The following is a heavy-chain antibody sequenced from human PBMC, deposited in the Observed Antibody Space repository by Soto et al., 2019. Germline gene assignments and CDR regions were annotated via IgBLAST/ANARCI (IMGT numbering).Heavy chain of an antibody. D-gene: IGHD6-19*01. J-gene: IGHJ4*02. CDR2: ISYDGSNK. V-gene: IGHV3-30*03. Sequence: GGSLILSCVASGFTFSSYCMHWVRQAPGKGLEWVAVISYDGSNKYYADSVKGRFTISRDNSKNTLYLQMNSLRAEDTAVYYCAIYSSGWYPLDYWGQGTLVTVSS. CDR1: GFTFSSYC. CDR3: AIYSSGWYPLDY.